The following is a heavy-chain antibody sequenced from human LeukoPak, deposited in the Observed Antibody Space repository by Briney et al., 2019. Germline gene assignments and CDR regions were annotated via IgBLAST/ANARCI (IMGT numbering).Heavy chain of an antibody. CDR2: IYTSYFT. D-gene: IGHD3-10*01. CDR1: GDSMSGYS. Sequence: SETLSLTCTISGDSMSGYSWSWLRQPAGKELEWIGRIYTSYFTEYNLSLDGRVTMSIDTSKNQFSLMLDSVTAADTAIYYCARVHIVTGTYFDSWGQGALDTVSS. V-gene: IGHV4-4*07. CDR3: ARVHIVTGTYFDS. J-gene: IGHJ4*02.